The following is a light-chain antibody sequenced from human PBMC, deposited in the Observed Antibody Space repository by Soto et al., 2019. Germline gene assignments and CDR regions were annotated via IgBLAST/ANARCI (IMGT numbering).Light chain of an antibody. Sequence: QAVVTQEPSLTVSPGGTVTLTCASSTGAVTSGYYPNWFQQKPGQAPRARIYSTSHKHSWTPARFSGSLLGGKAALTLSGVQPEDEAEYYCLLYYGGYVVFGGGTKLTVL. J-gene: IGLJ2*01. CDR2: STS. CDR1: TGAVTSGYY. V-gene: IGLV7-43*01. CDR3: LLYYGGYVV.